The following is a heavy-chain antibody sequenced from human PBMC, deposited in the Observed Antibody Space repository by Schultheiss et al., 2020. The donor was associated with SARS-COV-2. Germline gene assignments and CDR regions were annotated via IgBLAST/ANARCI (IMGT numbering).Heavy chain of an antibody. V-gene: IGHV2-5*01. J-gene: IGHJ4*02. CDR1: GFSLSTSGMC. Sequence: SGPTLVKPTQTLTLTCTFSGFSLSTSGMCVSWIRQPPGKALEWLALIYWNDDKRYSPSLKSRLTITKDTSKSQVVLTMTNMDPVDTATYYCARAQDIAVPDYWGQGTLVTVSS. D-gene: IGHD6-19*01. CDR3: ARAQDIAVPDY. CDR2: IYWNDDK.